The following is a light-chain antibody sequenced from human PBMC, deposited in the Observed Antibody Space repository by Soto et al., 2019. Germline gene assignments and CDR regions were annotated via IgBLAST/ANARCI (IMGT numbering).Light chain of an antibody. CDR3: QQSYSTLFT. CDR2: TAS. CDR1: QRINTY. Sequence: DIQMTQSPSSLSASVGDRVTITCRASQRINTYLNWYQKKPGKAPKLLIYTASSLQSSVPSSFSGSGSGTDFILTISSLQPEDFAPYYCQQSYSTLFTFGPGTKVDIK. V-gene: IGKV1-39*01. J-gene: IGKJ3*01.